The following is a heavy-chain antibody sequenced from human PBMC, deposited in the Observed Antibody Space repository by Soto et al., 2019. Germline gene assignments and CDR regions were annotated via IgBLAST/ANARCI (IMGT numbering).Heavy chain of an antibody. J-gene: IGHJ4*02. D-gene: IGHD3-10*01. CDR2: IWYDGTNE. CDR3: ARGSYGEY. Sequence: QVQLVESGGGVVQPGKSLRLSCAASGFIFSHYGMHWVRQAPGKGLEWVAVIWYDGTNEHYADSVKGRFTISRDNSKKILDLQMNSLRGEDTAIFYCARGSYGEYWGQGILVTVSS. V-gene: IGHV3-33*01. CDR1: GFIFSHYG.